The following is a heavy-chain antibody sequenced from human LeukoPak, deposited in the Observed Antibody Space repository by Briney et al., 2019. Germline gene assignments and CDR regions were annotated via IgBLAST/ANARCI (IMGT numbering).Heavy chain of an antibody. Sequence: SETLSLTCSVSIGSISSSDYHWDWVRQPPGMGLEWIGTIYSSGTTYYNPSLKSRVTISVDTSKTPFSLKLSSVTAADTAIYYCARDSYESSGRPSQYWGQGTLVTVSS. CDR3: ARDSYESSGRPSQY. V-gene: IGHV4-39*02. D-gene: IGHD3-22*01. CDR1: IGSISSSDYH. J-gene: IGHJ4*02. CDR2: IYSSGTT.